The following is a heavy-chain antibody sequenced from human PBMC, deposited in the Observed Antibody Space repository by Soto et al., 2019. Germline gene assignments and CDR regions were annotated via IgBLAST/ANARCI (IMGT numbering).Heavy chain of an antibody. J-gene: IGHJ2*01. CDR1: GGSISSGGYY. CDR2: IYYSGST. CDR3: ARSQTRDDYVWGSFWAPGLHPTRKFTL. V-gene: IGHV4-31*03. D-gene: IGHD3-16*01. Sequence: SETLSLTCTVSGGSISSGGYYWSWIRQHPGKGLEWIGYIYYSGSTYYNPSLKSRVTISVDTSKNQFSLKLSSVTAADTAVYYCARSQTRDDYVWGSFWAPGLHPTRKFTLWGRATL.